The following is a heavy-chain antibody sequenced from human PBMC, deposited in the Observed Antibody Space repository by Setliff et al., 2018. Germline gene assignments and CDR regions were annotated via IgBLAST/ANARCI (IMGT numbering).Heavy chain of an antibody. D-gene: IGHD3-22*01. J-gene: IGHJ2*01. CDR3: ARGRASGGYFEVWYSDL. CDR2: IISLFGTV. Sequence: ASVKVSCKASGNTFSRYAISWVRQAPGQGLEWMGVIISLFGTVNYAQKLQGRVSITADESTTRIYMEVSRLRSEDTAVYYCARGRASGGYFEVWYSDLWGRGTLVTVSS. CDR1: GNTFSRYA. V-gene: IGHV1-69*13.